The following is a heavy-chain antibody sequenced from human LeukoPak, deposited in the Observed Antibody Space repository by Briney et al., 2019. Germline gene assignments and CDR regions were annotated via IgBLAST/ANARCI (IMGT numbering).Heavy chain of an antibody. V-gene: IGHV4-59*01. J-gene: IGHJ4*02. Sequence: PSETLSLTCTVSGGSISSYYWSWIRQPPGKGLEWIGYIYCSGSTNYNPSLKTRVTISVDTSKNQFSLKLSSVTAADTAVYYRARDGGQWELRGDFDYWGQGTLVTVSS. D-gene: IGHD1-26*01. CDR2: IYCSGST. CDR3: ARDGGQWELRGDFDY. CDR1: GGSISSYY.